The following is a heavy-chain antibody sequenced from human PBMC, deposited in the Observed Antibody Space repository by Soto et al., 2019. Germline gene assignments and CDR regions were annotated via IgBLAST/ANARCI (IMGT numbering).Heavy chain of an antibody. CDR1: GFTFTSYA. Sequence: QVQLVESGGSVVQPGRSLRLSCAASGFTFTSYAMHWVRQAPGKGLERVAVISYDGINEYYADSVKGRFTISRDNSKNTLFLQMSSLRVEDTAVYYCARDRLRLGELSLIGYFDYWGQGTLVTVSS. V-gene: IGHV3-30*15. CDR2: ISYDGINE. CDR3: ARDRLRLGELSLIGYFDY. J-gene: IGHJ4*02. D-gene: IGHD3-16*02.